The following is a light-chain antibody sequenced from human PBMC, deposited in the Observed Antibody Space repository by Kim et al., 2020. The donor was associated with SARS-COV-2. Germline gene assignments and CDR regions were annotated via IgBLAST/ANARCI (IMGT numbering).Light chain of an antibody. CDR3: CSYAGSYTWV. J-gene: IGLJ3*02. CDR2: DVS. Sequence: QSVLTQPRSVSGSPGQSVTISCTGTSSDVGGYHYVSWYQQHPGKAPKLMIYDVSKRPSGVPDRFSGSKSGNTASLTISGLQADDEADYYCCSYAGSYTWVFGGGTQLTVL. V-gene: IGLV2-11*01. CDR1: SSDVGGYHY.